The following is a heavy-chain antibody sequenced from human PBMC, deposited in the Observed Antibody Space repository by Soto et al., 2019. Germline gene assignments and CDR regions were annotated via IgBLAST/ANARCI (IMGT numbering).Heavy chain of an antibody. V-gene: IGHV1-69*13. CDR2: IIPIFGTA. CDR1: GYTFTSYG. CDR3: ARPLRAAATEDAFDI. D-gene: IGHD2-2*01. Sequence: SVKVSCKASGYTFTSYGISWVRQAPGQGLEWIGGIIPIFGTANYAQKFQGRVTITADESTSTAYMELGSLRSEDTAVYYCARPLRAAATEDAFDIWGQGTMVTVSS. J-gene: IGHJ3*02.